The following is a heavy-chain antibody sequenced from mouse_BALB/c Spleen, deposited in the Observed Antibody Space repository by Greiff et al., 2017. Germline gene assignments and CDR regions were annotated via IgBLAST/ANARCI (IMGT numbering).Heavy chain of an antibody. J-gene: IGHJ4*01. Sequence: EVKVVESGGGLVKPGGSLKLSCAASGFTFSDYYMYWVRQTPEKRLEWVATISDGGSYTYYPDSVKGRFTISRDNAKNNLYLQMSSLKSEDTAMYYCARGIHYYGLYAMDYWGQGTSVTVSS. D-gene: IGHD1-2*01. CDR2: ISDGGSYT. CDR1: GFTFSDYY. CDR3: ARGIHYYGLYAMDY. V-gene: IGHV5-4*02.